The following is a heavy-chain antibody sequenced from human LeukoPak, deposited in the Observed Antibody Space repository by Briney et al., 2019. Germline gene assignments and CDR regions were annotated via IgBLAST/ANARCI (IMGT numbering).Heavy chain of an antibody. CDR1: GFTFSSYA. Sequence: GRSLRLSCAASGFTFSSYAMHWVRQAPGKGLEWVAVISYDGSNKYYADSVKGRFTISRDNSKNTLYLQMNSLRAGDTAVYYCASGRAFDIWGQGTMVTVSS. V-gene: IGHV3-30*04. CDR3: ASGRAFDI. J-gene: IGHJ3*02. CDR2: ISYDGSNK.